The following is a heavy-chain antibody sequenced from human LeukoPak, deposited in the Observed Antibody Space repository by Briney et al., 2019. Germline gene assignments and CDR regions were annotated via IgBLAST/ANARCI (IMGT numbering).Heavy chain of an antibody. D-gene: IGHD6-13*01. CDR1: GFTFNNYA. V-gene: IGHV3-23*01. J-gene: IGHJ5*02. CDR2: IGGAGRST. CDR3: AKDSQQLVTGWFDP. Sequence: GGSLRLSCAASGFTFNNYAMSWVRQAPGKGLEWVSGIGGAGRSTYYADSVKGRFTISRDNSKNTLYLQLNSLRAEDMAVYYRAKDSQQLVTGWFDPWGQGTLVTVSS.